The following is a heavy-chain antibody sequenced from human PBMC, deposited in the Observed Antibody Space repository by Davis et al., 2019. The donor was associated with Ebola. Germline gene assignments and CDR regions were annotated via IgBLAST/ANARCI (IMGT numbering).Heavy chain of an antibody. J-gene: IGHJ4*02. CDR2: ISGSGGST. CDR1: GFTFSSYA. Sequence: GESLKISCAASGFTFSSYAMSWVRQAPGKGLEWVSAISGSGGSTYYADSVKGRFTISRDNSKNTLYLQMNSLRAEDTAVYYCAKDRYFDWLFPWDWGQGTLVTVSS. V-gene: IGHV3-23*01. D-gene: IGHD3-9*01. CDR3: AKDRYFDWLFPWD.